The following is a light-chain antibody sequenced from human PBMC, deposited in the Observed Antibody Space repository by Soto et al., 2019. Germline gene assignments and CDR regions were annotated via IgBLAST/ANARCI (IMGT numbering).Light chain of an antibody. V-gene: IGKV3-20*01. J-gene: IGKJ1*01. Sequence: EIVLTQSPGTLSLSPGERAPLSCRASQSFTSNYLAWYQQKPGQAPRLLIYGASTRATGIPDRFSGSGSGTDFTLTISRLEPEDFAVYYCQQYGGPPWTFGQGTKVDI. CDR2: GAS. CDR3: QQYGGPPWT. CDR1: QSFTSNY.